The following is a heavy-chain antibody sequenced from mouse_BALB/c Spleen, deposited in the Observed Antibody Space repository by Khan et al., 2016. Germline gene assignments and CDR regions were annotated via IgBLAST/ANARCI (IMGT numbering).Heavy chain of an antibody. J-gene: IGHJ3*01. CDR3: ARSGVRLRVFAY. CDR2: INTNTGEP. CDR1: GYTFTNYG. V-gene: IGHV9-3*02. D-gene: IGHD1-2*01. Sequence: QIQLVQSGPELKKPGETVKISCKASGYTFTNYGMNWVKQAPGKGLKWMGWINTNTGEPTYAEEFKGRFAFSLETSASTAYLQINNLKNEDTATYVCARSGVRLRVFAYWGQGTLVTVSA.